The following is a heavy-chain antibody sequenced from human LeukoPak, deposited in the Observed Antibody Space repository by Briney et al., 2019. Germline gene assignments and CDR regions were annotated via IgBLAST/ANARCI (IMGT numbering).Heavy chain of an antibody. D-gene: IGHD3-22*01. V-gene: IGHV3-7*01. CDR1: GFTFSNYC. Sequence: SGGSLRLSCAASGFTFSNYCMSCVREAPGEGLVGVAYINQCGYDKYCVVSVKGRFTISRDNDKSTLYLHMNSMTAEDTAIYYCLREETIVVIREPPPRGQGTLVTVSS. CDR3: LREETIVVIREPPP. J-gene: IGHJ4*02. CDR2: INQCGYDK.